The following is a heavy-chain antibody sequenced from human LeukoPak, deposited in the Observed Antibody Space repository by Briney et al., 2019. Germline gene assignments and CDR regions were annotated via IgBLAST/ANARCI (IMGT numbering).Heavy chain of an antibody. J-gene: IGHJ5*02. CDR1: GGSISSYY. D-gene: IGHD3-3*02. V-gene: IGHV4-59*08. CDR2: IYYSGST. Sequence: SETLSLTCTVSGGSISSYYWSWLRQPPGKGLEWIGYIYYSGSTNYNPSLKSRVTISVDTSKNQFSLKLSSVTAADTAVYYCARLAGGPYNWFDPWGQGTLVTVSS. CDR3: ARLAGGPYNWFDP.